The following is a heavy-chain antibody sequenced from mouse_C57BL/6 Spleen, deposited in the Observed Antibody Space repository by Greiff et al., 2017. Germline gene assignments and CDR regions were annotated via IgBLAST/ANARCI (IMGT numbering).Heavy chain of an antibody. J-gene: IGHJ1*03. V-gene: IGHV1-59*01. Sequence: QVQLQQPGAELVRPGTSVKLSCKASGYTFTSYWMHWVKQRPGQGLEWIGVIDPSDSYTNYNQKFKGKATLTVDTSSSTAYMQLSSLTSEDAAVYYCARGGGYGSRDWYFDVWGTGTTVTVSS. CDR3: ARGGGYGSRDWYFDV. D-gene: IGHD1-1*01. CDR2: IDPSDSYT. CDR1: GYTFTSYW.